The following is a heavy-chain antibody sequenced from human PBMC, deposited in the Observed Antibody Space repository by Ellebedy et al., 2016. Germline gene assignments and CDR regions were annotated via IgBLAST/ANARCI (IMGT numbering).Heavy chain of an antibody. CDR3: ARARIDY. V-gene: IGHV3-7*04. Sequence: GKSLKISCAASGFTFSSYWMSWVRQVPGKGLEWVANINQVGSEKYYVESVKGRFTISRDNAKNLLYLQMNSLRVEDTAVYYCARARIDYWGQGTLVSVSS. J-gene: IGHJ4*02. CDR2: INQVGSEK. CDR1: GFTFSSYW.